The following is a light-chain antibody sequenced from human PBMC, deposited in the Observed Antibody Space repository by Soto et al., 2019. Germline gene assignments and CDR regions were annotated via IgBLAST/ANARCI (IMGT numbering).Light chain of an antibody. CDR1: NIGRKS. V-gene: IGLV3-21*02. J-gene: IGLJ3*02. Sequence: SYELTQPPSVSVAPGQTARIACGGSNIGRKSVHWYQQKPGQAPVLVVYDDSERPSGIPERFSGSNSGDTATLTISRVEAGDEADYYCQVGDSGSDHRVFGGGTKVTVL. CDR3: QVGDSGSDHRV. CDR2: DDS.